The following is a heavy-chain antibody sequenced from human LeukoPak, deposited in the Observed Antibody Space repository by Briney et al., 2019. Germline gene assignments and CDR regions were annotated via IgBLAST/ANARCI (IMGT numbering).Heavy chain of an antibody. V-gene: IGHV3-7*01. Sequence: PGGSLRLSCAASEFTFGNYRMAWVRQAPGKGPEWVANINLDGSQKYYVDSVKGRFTISRDNAENSLYLQMNSLRAEDTALYYCARKRPNYFDYWGQGTLVTVSS. CDR3: ARKRPNYFDY. J-gene: IGHJ4*02. CDR2: INLDGSQK. CDR1: EFTFGNYR.